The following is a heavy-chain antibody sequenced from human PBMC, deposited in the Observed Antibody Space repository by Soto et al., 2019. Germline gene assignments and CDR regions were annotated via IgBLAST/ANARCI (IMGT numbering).Heavy chain of an antibody. Sequence: QLQLQESGPGLVKPTETLSLTCSVSGASIRTSGNYWAWIRQHPGKGLEWIGSIYYTSYSYHSPSLKGRLTISVDSSKNHFSLKLSFMTAADTALYYCAIGKVGFGEYFDSWGQGTLVTVSS. CDR3: AIGKVGFGEYFDS. CDR2: IYYTSYS. D-gene: IGHD3-10*01. CDR1: GASIRTSGNY. J-gene: IGHJ4*02. V-gene: IGHV4-39*02.